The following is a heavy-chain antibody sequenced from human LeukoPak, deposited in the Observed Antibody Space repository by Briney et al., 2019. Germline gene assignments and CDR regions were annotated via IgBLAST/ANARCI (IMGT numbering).Heavy chain of an antibody. Sequence: GESLKISGKGSGYSFTTSWIGWGRQMPGKGLEGMGIIYPGDSDTRYSPSFQGQVTISAHKSISTAYLQWSSLKASDTAIYYCASGSRGYSYNYWGQGPLVPVSS. CDR2: IYPGDSDT. CDR1: GYSFTTSW. J-gene: IGHJ4*02. CDR3: ASGSRGYSYNY. V-gene: IGHV5-51*01. D-gene: IGHD5-18*01.